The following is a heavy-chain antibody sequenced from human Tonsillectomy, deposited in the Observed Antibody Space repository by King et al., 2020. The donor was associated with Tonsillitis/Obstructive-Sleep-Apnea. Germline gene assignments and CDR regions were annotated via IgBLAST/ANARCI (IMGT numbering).Heavy chain of an antibody. D-gene: IGHD3-9*01. V-gene: IGHV3-48*02. J-gene: IGHJ3*02. CDR1: GFTFSGFS. CDR3: VRYYDIGSGAFDI. Sequence: VQLVESGGGLVQPGGSLRLSCAASGFTFSGFSMNWVRQAPGKGLEWLSYINSVSTTISYADSLRGRFTISRDNAVNSGYLQMNSLGDEETAVYYCVRYYDIGSGAFDIWGQGTVVTVSS. CDR2: INSVSTTI.